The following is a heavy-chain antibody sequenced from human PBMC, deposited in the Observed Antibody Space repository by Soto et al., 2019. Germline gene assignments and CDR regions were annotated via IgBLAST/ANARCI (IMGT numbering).Heavy chain of an antibody. CDR3: VRGQDSYGQAVLNF. CDR1: GFTFSSYG. D-gene: IGHD5-18*01. CDR2: IWYDGSNK. V-gene: IGHV3-33*01. J-gene: IGHJ4*02. Sequence: GGSLRLSCAASGFTFSSYGMHWVRQAPGKGLEWVAVIWYDGSNKYYADSVKGRFTISRDNSKNTLYLQMNSLRAEDTAVYYCVRGQDSYGQAVLNFWGQGTVVTAS.